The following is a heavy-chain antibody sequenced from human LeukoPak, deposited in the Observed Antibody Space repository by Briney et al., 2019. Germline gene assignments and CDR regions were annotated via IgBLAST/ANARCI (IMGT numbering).Heavy chain of an antibody. J-gene: IGHJ6*02. CDR3: ARDYYYGMDV. Sequence: PGGSLRLSCAASGFTFSSYAMSWVRQAPGKGLEWVSAIIGSGSSTYYADSVKGRFTISRDNAKNTLFLQMNSLRAEDTAVYYCARDYYYGMDVWGQGTTITVSS. V-gene: IGHV3-23*01. CDR1: GFTFSSYA. CDR2: IIGSGSST.